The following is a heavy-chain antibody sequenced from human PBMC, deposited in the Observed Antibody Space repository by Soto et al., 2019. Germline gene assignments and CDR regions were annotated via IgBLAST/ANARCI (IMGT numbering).Heavy chain of an antibody. CDR2: ISYDGSNK. Sequence: GGSLRLSCAASGFIFSSYGMHWVRQAPGKGLEWVAVISYDGSNKYYADSVKGRFTISRDNSKNTLYLQMHSLRPEDTAVYYCAKDWPYHYYDSSGRLDYWGQGSLVTVSS. CDR1: GFIFSSYG. V-gene: IGHV3-30*18. D-gene: IGHD3-22*01. CDR3: AKDWPYHYYDSSGRLDY. J-gene: IGHJ4*02.